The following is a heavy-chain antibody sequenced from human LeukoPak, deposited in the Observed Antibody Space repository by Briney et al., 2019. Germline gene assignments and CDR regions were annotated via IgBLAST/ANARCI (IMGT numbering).Heavy chain of an antibody. J-gene: IGHJ4*02. CDR3: ARDLGIAAAVPDY. CDR2: IWYDGSNK. Sequence: GGSLRLSCAASGFTFSSYGMHWVRQAPGKGLEGVAVIWYDGSNKYYADSVKGRFTISRDNSKNTLYLQMNSLRAEDTAVYYCARDLGIAAAVPDYWGQGTLVTVSS. D-gene: IGHD6-13*01. V-gene: IGHV3-33*01. CDR1: GFTFSSYG.